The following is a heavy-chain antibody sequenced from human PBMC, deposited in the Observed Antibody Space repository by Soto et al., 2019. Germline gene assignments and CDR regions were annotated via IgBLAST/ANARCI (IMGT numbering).Heavy chain of an antibody. CDR3: ARGPLYYFDY. V-gene: IGHV3-21*02. Sequence: EVQLVESGVGLVKPGGSLRLACEDSGFTFSSYTMNWVRRATGKGLEWVSSISRRSTNTHYADSVMGRFTISRDNAKRSLYLQMNSLRAEDTAVYYCARGPLYYFDYWGQGTLVTVSS. J-gene: IGHJ4*02. CDR2: ISRRSTNT. CDR1: GFTFSSYT.